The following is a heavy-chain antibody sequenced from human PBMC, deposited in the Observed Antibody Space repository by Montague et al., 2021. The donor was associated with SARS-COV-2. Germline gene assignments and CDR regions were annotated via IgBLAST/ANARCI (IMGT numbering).Heavy chain of an antibody. CDR1: GGSISSYY. Sequence: SETLSLTCTVSGGSISSYYWSWIRQPPGKGLEWIGYIYYSGSTNYNPSLKSRVTISVDTSKNQFSLKLSSVTAADTAVYYCARQPTRGITIFGVATDYGMDVWGQGTTVTVSS. V-gene: IGHV4-59*01. CDR3: ARQPTRGITIFGVATDYGMDV. CDR2: IYYSGST. J-gene: IGHJ6*02. D-gene: IGHD3-3*01.